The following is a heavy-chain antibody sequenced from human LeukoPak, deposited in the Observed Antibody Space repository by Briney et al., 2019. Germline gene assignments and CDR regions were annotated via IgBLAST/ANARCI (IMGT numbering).Heavy chain of an antibody. D-gene: IGHD6-25*01. Sequence: PSETLSLTCTVSGGSITNYYWSWIRQPPGNGLEGIGYIYYSGGTNYYPSLKSRVTISLDTSNSQSSLKVSSVSAAETAVYYCATNLWSTAGFDVWGPGTTVTVSS. CDR1: GGSITNYY. J-gene: IGHJ3*01. CDR2: IYYSGGT. CDR3: ATNLWSTAGFDV. V-gene: IGHV4-59*01.